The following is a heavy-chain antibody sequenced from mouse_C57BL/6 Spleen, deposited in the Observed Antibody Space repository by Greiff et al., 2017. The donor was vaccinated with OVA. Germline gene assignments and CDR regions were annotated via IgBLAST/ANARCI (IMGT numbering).Heavy chain of an antibody. J-gene: IGHJ2*01. Sequence: DVQLQESGPVLVKPGASVKMSCKASGYTFTDYYMNWVKQSHGKSLEWIGVINPYNGGTSYNQKFKGKATLTVDKSSSTAYMELNSLTSEDSAVYDCARGGSSYYRYCFDYWGQGTTLTVSS. V-gene: IGHV1-19*01. CDR3: ARGGSSYYRYCFDY. CDR1: GYTFTDYY. D-gene: IGHD2-14*01. CDR2: INPYNGGT.